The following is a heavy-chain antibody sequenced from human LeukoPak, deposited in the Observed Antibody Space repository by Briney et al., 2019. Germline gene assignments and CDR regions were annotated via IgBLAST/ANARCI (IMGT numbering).Heavy chain of an antibody. CDR3: AELGITMIGGV. Sequence: GGSLRLSCAASGFTFSSYWMHWVRQTPGKGLVWVSRINSDGSSTSYADSVKGRFTISRDNAKNTLYLQMNSLRAEDTAVYYCAELGITMIGGVWGKGTTVTISS. CDR2: INSDGSST. V-gene: IGHV3-74*01. D-gene: IGHD3-10*02. CDR1: GFTFSSYW. J-gene: IGHJ6*04.